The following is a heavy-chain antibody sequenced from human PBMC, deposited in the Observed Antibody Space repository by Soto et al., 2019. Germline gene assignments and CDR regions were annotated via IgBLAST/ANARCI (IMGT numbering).Heavy chain of an antibody. V-gene: IGHV3-11*05. CDR3: ARDQARTPSGYYYGMDV. Sequence: QVQLVESGGGLVKPGGSLRLSCAASGFTFSDYYMSWIRQAPGKGLEWVSYISSSSSYTNYADSVKGRFTISRDNAKNSLYLQMNSLRAEDTAVYYCARDQARTPSGYYYGMDVWGQGTTVTVSS. CDR2: ISSSSSYT. J-gene: IGHJ6*02. CDR1: GFTFSDYY. D-gene: IGHD3-10*01.